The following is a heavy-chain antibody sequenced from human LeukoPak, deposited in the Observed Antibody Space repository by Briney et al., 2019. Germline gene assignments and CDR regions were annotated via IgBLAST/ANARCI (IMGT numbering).Heavy chain of an antibody. J-gene: IGHJ3*01. CDR2: INPNTGDT. CDR1: GYAFTGYF. D-gene: IGHD3-10*01. CDR3: AITTGSGSYKIDV. Sequence: ASVKVSCKASGYAFTGYFMHWVRLVSGQGLEWMGGINPNTGDTNYVQKFQGRVSMTRDTPLSTGYMELSRLRIDDTAVYYCAITTGSGSYKIDVWGQGTMVTVSS. V-gene: IGHV1-2*02.